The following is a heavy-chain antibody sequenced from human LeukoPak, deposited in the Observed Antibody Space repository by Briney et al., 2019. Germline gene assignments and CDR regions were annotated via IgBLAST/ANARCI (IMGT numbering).Heavy chain of an antibody. Sequence: GGSLRLSCAASGFTVSSNYMSWVRQAPGKGLEWVSVIYSGGSTYYADSVKGRFTISRDNSKNTLYLQMNSLRAEDTAVYYCARDLGTGTTRIDYWGQGTLVTVSS. CDR3: ARDLGTGTTRIDY. CDR1: GFTVSSNY. CDR2: IYSGGST. V-gene: IGHV3-53*01. D-gene: IGHD1-1*01. J-gene: IGHJ4*02.